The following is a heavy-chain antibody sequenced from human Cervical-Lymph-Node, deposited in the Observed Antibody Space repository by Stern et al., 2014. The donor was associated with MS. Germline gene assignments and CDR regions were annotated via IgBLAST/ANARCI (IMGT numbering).Heavy chain of an antibody. Sequence: EVHLVESGAEVKKPGESLKISCKGSGYSFTSYWIDWVRQMPGKGLEWMGIIYPGDSDTRYSPSFQGQVTISADKSISTAYLQWSSLKASDTAMYYCASFPYDSSGYRDDAFDIWGQGTMVTVSS. CDR2: IYPGDSDT. CDR1: GYSFTSYW. V-gene: IGHV5-51*01. CDR3: ASFPYDSSGYRDDAFDI. J-gene: IGHJ3*02. D-gene: IGHD3-22*01.